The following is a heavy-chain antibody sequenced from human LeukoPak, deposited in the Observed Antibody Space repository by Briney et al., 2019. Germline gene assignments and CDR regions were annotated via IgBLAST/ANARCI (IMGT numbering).Heavy chain of an antibody. Sequence: GGSLRLSCAASGFTFSSYWMSWVRQAPGKGLEWVSGISWNSGSIGYADSVKGRFTISRDNAKNSLYLQMNSLRAEDTALYYCAKDSEYHGDYSPLDYWGQGTLVTVSS. CDR1: GFTFSSYW. D-gene: IGHD4-17*01. V-gene: IGHV3-9*01. J-gene: IGHJ4*02. CDR2: ISWNSGSI. CDR3: AKDSEYHGDYSPLDY.